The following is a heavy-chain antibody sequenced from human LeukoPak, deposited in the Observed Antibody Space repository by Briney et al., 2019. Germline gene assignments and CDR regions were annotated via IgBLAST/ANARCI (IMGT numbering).Heavy chain of an antibody. V-gene: IGHV1-2*02. CDR3: AREIWFFDS. CDR1: GYTFTGNY. Sequence: ASVKVSCKASGYTFTGNYMYWVRQAPRQGLEWMGWINTDSGATDYAQRFQGRVTLTSDTSVSTAYMELSSLKSDDTAVYFCAREIWFFDSWGQGTLVTVSS. D-gene: IGHD3-10*01. CDR2: INTDSGAT. J-gene: IGHJ4*02.